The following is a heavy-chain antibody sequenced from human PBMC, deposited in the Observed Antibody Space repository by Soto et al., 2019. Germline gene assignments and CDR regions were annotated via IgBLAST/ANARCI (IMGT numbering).Heavy chain of an antibody. CDR2: IKSKTDGGTT. J-gene: IGHJ4*02. CDR3: TTDVSDHYYDFWSGYYAPNDY. D-gene: IGHD3-3*01. CDR1: GFTFSNAW. Sequence: GGSLRLSCAASGFTFSNAWMNWVRQAPGKGLEWVGRIKSKTDGGTTDYAAPVKGRFTISRDDSKNTLYLQMNSLKTEDTAVYYCTTDVSDHYYDFWSGYYAPNDYWGQGTLVTVSS. V-gene: IGHV3-15*07.